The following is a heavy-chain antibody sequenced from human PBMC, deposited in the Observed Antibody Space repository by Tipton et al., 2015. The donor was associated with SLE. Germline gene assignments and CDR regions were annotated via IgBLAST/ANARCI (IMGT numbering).Heavy chain of an antibody. J-gene: IGHJ5*02. V-gene: IGHV3-66*02. CDR3: AREAYCSSTSCHRDWFDP. D-gene: IGHD2-2*02. CDR2: IYSGGST. CDR1: GFTFSSYA. Sequence: SLRLSCAASGFTFSSYAMHWVRQAPGKGLEWVSVIYSGGSTYYADSVKGRFTISRDNSKNTLYLQMNSLRAEDTAVYYCAREAYCSSTSCHRDWFDPWGQGTLVTVSS.